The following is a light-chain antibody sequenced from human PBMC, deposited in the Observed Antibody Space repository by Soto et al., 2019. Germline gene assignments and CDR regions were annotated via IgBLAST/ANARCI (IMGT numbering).Light chain of an antibody. CDR3: QQDYNFPSWT. V-gene: IGKV1-9*01. J-gene: IGKJ1*01. CDR1: QGISSY. CDR2: AAS. Sequence: IQLTQSPSSLSASVGDRVTITCRASQGISSYLAWYQQKPGKAPKLLIYAASTLQSGVPSRFSGSGAGTDFTLTISSLQPEDFAVHCCQQDYNFPSWTFGQGTKVEIK.